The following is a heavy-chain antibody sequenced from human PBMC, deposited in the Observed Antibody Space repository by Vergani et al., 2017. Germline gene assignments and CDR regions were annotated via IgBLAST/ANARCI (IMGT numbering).Heavy chain of an antibody. J-gene: IGHJ5*02. CDR3: ASDTHSGQRADR. Sequence: QVQLQESGPGLVKPSQNLSLTCSVSFDSIRNLYCNWIRQPPGKGLEWIGSIHYSENTNYNPSLKTRVTISVDTSKNQFSLTLTSVTAADTAVYYCASDTHSGQRADRWGQGILVTVTS. D-gene: IGHD6-19*01. CDR2: IHYSENT. CDR1: FDSIRNLY. V-gene: IGHV4-59*11.